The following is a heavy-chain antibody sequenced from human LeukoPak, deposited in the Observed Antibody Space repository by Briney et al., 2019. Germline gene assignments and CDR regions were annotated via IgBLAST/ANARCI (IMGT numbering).Heavy chain of an antibody. D-gene: IGHD6-19*01. V-gene: IGHV1-8*03. CDR3: ARGRIAVAGTSFY. J-gene: IGHJ4*02. CDR2: MNPNSGNT. Sequence: ASVKVSCKASGYTFTSYDINWVRQATGQGLEWMGWMNPNSGNTGYAQKFQGRVTITRNTSISTAYMELSSLRSEDTAVYYCARGRIAVAGTSFYWGQGTLVTVSS. CDR1: GYTFTSYD.